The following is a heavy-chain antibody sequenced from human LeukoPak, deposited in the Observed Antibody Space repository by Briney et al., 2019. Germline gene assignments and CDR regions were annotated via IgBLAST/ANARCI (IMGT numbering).Heavy chain of an antibody. D-gene: IGHD3-3*01. CDR3: ATQGLYDFWSGYYSWFDP. CDR2: IYYSGST. Sequence: PSETLSLTCTVSGGSISSSSYYWGWIRQPPGKGLEWIGSIYYSGSTYYNPSLKSRVTISVDTSKNQFSLKLSSVTAADTAVYYCATQGLYDFWSGYYSWFDPWGQGTLVSVSS. CDR1: GGSISSSSYY. J-gene: IGHJ5*02. V-gene: IGHV4-39*07.